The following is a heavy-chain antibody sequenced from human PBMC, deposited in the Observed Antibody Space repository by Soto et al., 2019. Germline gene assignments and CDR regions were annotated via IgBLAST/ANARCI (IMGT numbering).Heavy chain of an antibody. CDR3: ARGVSSGYCDY. Sequence: SLKVSSKAPGYTFPLHRMHTVRQAPGQGLEWMGMINPSAGSTSYAQKFQGRVTMTRDTSTSTVYMELNSLRSEDTAVYYCARGVSSGYCDYWGQGTLVTVSS. CDR2: INPSAGST. J-gene: IGHJ4*02. CDR1: GYTFPLHR. V-gene: IGHV1-46*01. D-gene: IGHD3-3*01.